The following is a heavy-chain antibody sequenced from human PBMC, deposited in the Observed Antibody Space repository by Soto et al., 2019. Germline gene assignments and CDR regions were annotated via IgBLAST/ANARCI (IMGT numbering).Heavy chain of an antibody. CDR3: ARDYRPGWQLEYYYYYYMDV. J-gene: IGHJ6*03. D-gene: IGHD3-16*02. Sequence: GGSLRLSCAASGFTVSSNYMSWVRQAPGKGLEWVSVIYSGGSTYYADSVKGRFTISRDNSKNTLYLQMNSLRAEDTAVYYCARDYRPGWQLEYYYYYYMDVWGKGTTVTVSS. V-gene: IGHV3-66*01. CDR2: IYSGGST. CDR1: GFTVSSNY.